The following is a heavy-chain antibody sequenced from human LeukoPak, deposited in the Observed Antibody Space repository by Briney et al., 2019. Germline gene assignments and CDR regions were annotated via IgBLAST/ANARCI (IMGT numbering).Heavy chain of an antibody. CDR1: GGTFSSYA. V-gene: IGHV1-69*05. D-gene: IGHD3-3*01. CDR3: ARDSEIFGVVTPTFDY. J-gene: IGHJ4*02. CDR2: IIPIFGTA. Sequence: SVKVSCKASGGTFSSYAISWVQQAPGQGLEWMGRIIPIFGTANYAQKFQGRAAITTDESTSTAYMELSSLRSEDTAVYYCARDSEIFGVVTPTFDYWGQGTLVTVSS.